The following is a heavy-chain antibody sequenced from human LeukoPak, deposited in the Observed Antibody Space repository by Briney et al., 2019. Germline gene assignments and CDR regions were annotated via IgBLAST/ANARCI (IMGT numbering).Heavy chain of an antibody. V-gene: IGHV4-31*03. CDR2: IYYSGST. J-gene: IGHJ3*02. CDR3: ATGNLGDYGRDAFDI. Sequence: PSETLSLTCTVSGGSISSGGYYWSWIRQHPGKGLEWIGYIYYSGSTYYNPSLKSRVTISVGTSKNQFSLKLSSVTAADTAVYYCATGNLGDYGRDAFDIWGQGTMVTVSS. CDR1: GGSISSGGYY. D-gene: IGHD4-17*01.